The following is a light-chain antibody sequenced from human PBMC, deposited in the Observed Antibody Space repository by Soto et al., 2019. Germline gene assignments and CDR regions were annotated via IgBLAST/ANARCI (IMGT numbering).Light chain of an antibody. CDR3: QQYHRSSIT. J-gene: IGKJ5*01. V-gene: IGKV1-5*01. CDR1: QSLNND. CDR2: DAS. Sequence: DIQMTQSPSTLSASVVDRVTITCLASQSLNNDLAWYQQKPGKAPNLLIYDASTLERGVPSRFSGTGSGTEFTLAINSLQPDDFATYYCQQYHRSSITFGQGTRLEIK.